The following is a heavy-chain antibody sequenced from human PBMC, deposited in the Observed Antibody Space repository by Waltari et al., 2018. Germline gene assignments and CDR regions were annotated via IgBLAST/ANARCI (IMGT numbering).Heavy chain of an antibody. J-gene: IGHJ4*02. CDR3: ARVQAVATLEYYFDY. Sequence: EVQLVESGGGLVQPGGSLRLSCAASGFPFSSYWMHWVRQAPGKGLVWVSRINSDGSSTSYADSVKGRFTISRDNAKNTLYLQMNSLRAEDTAVYYCARVQAVATLEYYFDYWGQGTLVTVSS. CDR1: GFPFSSYW. D-gene: IGHD6-19*01. CDR2: INSDGSST. V-gene: IGHV3-74*01.